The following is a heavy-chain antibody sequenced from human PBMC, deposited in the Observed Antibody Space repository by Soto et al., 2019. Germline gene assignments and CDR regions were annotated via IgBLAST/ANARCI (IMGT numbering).Heavy chain of an antibody. CDR3: ARRDPGYSSGWYYFDY. V-gene: IGHV5-51*01. J-gene: IGHJ4*02. D-gene: IGHD6-19*01. CDR1: GYSFTSYW. Sequence: GESLKISCKGSGYSFTSYWIGWVRQMPGKGLEWKGIIYPGDSDTRYSPSFQGQVTISADKSISTAYLQWSSLKASDTAMYYCARRDPGYSSGWYYFDYWGQGTLVTVSS. CDR2: IYPGDSDT.